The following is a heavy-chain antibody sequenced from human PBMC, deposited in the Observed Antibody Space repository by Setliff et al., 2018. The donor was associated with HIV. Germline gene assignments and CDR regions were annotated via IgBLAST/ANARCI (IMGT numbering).Heavy chain of an antibody. Sequence: SVKVSCKPSGGTFSSYAITWVRQAPGQGLEWMGGIIPILGVANYAQKFQGRVTMTTDTSTSTAYMELRSLRSDDTAVYYCARGGYGWGDLGPVLDYWGQGTLVTVSS. CDR2: IIPILGVA. CDR1: GGTFSSYA. J-gene: IGHJ4*02. CDR3: ARGGYGWGDLGPVLDY. D-gene: IGHD5-12*01. V-gene: IGHV1-69*10.